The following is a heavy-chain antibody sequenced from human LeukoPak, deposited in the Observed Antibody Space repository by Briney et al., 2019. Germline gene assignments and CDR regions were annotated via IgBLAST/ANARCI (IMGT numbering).Heavy chain of an antibody. CDR1: GFTFSSYG. CDR2: ISYDGSNK. J-gene: IGHJ6*04. CDR3: AKVGVATEYYYYYYGMDV. Sequence: GGSLRLSCAASGFTFSSYGMHWVRQAPGKGVEWVAVISYDGSNKYYADSVKGRFTISGDNSKNTLYLQMNSLRAEDTAVYYCAKVGVATEYYYYYYGMDVWGKGTTVTVSS. V-gene: IGHV3-30*18. D-gene: IGHD5-12*01.